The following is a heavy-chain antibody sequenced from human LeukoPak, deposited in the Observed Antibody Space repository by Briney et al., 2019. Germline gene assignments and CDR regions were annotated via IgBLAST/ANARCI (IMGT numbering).Heavy chain of an antibody. CDR1: GGPISSSSYY. V-gene: IGHV4-39*01. D-gene: IGHD2-2*01. CDR2: IYYSGST. Sequence: PSETLSLTCTGSGGPISSSSYYWGWIRQPPGKGLEWIGIIYYSGSTYYNPSLKSRLTISVDTSKNQFSLKLSSVTATDTAVYYCARRGYCSNTSCYEYWFDPWGQGTLVTVSS. CDR3: ARRGYCSNTSCYEYWFDP. J-gene: IGHJ5*02.